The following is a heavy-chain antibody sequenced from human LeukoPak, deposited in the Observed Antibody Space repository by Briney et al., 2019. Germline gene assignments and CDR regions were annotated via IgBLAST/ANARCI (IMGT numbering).Heavy chain of an antibody. D-gene: IGHD3-22*01. Sequence: GASVKVSCKASGDTFTSYYMNWVRQAPGQGLEWMGMINPIGGRTSYAQKCQGRVTITTDTSTSTVYMELSSLRSEDTAVYYCARDMGYYDSSGYYGDWGQGTLVTVSS. V-gene: IGHV1-46*01. CDR2: INPIGGRT. J-gene: IGHJ4*02. CDR3: ARDMGYYDSSGYYGD. CDR1: GDTFTSYY.